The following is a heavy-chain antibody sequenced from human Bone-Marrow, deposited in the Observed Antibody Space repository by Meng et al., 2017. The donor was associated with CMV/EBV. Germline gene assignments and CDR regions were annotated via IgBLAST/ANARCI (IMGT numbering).Heavy chain of an antibody. CDR1: GFTFSSYE. Sequence: LSLTCAASGFTFSSYEMNWVRQAPGKGLEWVSYISSSGSTIYYADSVKGRFTISRDNAKNSLYLQMNSLRAEDTAVYYCARRREAVWGNYYYYYGMDVWGQGTTVTVSS. D-gene: IGHD3-16*01. CDR3: ARRREAVWGNYYYYYGMDV. V-gene: IGHV3-48*03. CDR2: ISSSGSTI. J-gene: IGHJ6*02.